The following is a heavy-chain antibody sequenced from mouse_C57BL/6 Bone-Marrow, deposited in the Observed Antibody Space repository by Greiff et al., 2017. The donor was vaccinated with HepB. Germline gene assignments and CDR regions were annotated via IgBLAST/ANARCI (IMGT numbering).Heavy chain of an antibody. CDR2: ISSGGDYI. CDR1: GFTFSSYA. D-gene: IGHD1-1*01. J-gene: IGHJ1*03. V-gene: IGHV5-9-1*02. Sequence: EVNVVESGEGLVKPGGSLKLSCAASGFTFSSYAMSWVRQTPEKRLEWVAYISSGGDYIYYADTVKGRFTISRDNARNTLYLQMSSLKSEDTAMYYCTRGYYGSSPWYFDVWGTGTTVTVSS. CDR3: TRGYYGSSPWYFDV.